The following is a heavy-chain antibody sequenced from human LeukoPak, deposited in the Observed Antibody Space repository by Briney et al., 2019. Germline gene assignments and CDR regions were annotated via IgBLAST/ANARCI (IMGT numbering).Heavy chain of an antibody. CDR3: ATREQWLVNDAFDI. J-gene: IGHJ3*02. Sequence: GASVKVSCKASGGTFTSYGISWVRQAPGQGLEWMGGIIPIFGTANYAQKFQGRVTITADESTSTAYMELSSLRSEDTAVYYCATREQWLVNDAFDIWGQGTMVTVSS. V-gene: IGHV1-69*13. CDR1: GGTFTSYG. CDR2: IIPIFGTA. D-gene: IGHD6-19*01.